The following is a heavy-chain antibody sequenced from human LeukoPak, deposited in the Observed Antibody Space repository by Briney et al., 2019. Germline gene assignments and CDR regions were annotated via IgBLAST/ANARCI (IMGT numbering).Heavy chain of an antibody. D-gene: IGHD4-23*01. J-gene: IGHJ4*02. CDR3: ARDARDGYGGNPFDY. Sequence: GGSLRLSCAASGFTFSSYAMYWVRQAPGKGLEWVSTIRGSGGTTYYADSVKGRFTISRDNSKNTLYLQMNSLRAEDTAVYYCARDARDGYGGNPFDYWGQGTLVTVSS. CDR1: GFTFSSYA. V-gene: IGHV3-23*01. CDR2: IRGSGGTT.